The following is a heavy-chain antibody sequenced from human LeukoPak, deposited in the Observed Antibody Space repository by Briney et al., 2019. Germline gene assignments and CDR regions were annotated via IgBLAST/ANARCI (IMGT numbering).Heavy chain of an antibody. CDR2: ISSDGVKT. CDR1: GLTFSAYA. J-gene: IGHJ4*02. Sequence: GGSLRLSCSVSGLTFSAYAMHWVRQAPGRGLQYVSSISSDGVKTYYADSVKGRFTISRDNSKNTLYLQMSSLRLEDTAVYYCVKDRWVEYWGQGALVTVSS. D-gene: IGHD2/OR15-2a*01. V-gene: IGHV3-64D*09. CDR3: VKDRWVEY.